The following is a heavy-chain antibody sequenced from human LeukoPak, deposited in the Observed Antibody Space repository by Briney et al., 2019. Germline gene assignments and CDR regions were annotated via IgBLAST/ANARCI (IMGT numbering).Heavy chain of an antibody. CDR2: INSDGSST. D-gene: IGHD3-22*01. CDR1: GVTFSRYW. Sequence: GGSLRLSCAASGVTFSRYWMHWVRQAPGKGLGWVSRINSDGSSTNYADSVKGRFTISRDNAKNTLYLQMNSLRVEDPAVYYCASSSGGFNWFDPWGQGTLVSVSS. J-gene: IGHJ5*02. CDR3: ASSSGGFNWFDP. V-gene: IGHV3-74*01.